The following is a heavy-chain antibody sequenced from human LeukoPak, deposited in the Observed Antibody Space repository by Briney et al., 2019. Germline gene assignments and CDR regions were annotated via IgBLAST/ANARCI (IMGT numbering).Heavy chain of an antibody. V-gene: IGHV1-69*04. CDR1: GGTFSSYT. CDR3: ARDYCGSTSCPRRYYYYYGMDV. D-gene: IGHD2-2*01. Sequence: GSSVKVSCKASGGTFSSYTISWVRQAPGQGLEWMGRIIPILGIANYAQKFQGRVTITADKSTSTAYMELSSLRSEDTAVYYCARDYCGSTSCPRRYYYYYGMDVWGQGTTVTVSS. CDR2: IIPILGIA. J-gene: IGHJ6*02.